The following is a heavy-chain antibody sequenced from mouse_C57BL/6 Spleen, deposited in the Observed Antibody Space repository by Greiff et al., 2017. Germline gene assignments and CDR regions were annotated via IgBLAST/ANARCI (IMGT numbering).Heavy chain of an antibody. CDR3: ARSTNGEFAY. D-gene: IGHD6-1*01. CDR1: GYAFTNYL. J-gene: IGHJ3*01. CDR2: INPGSGGT. Sequence: QVQLQQSGAELVRPGTSVKVSCKASGYAFTNYLIEWVKQRPGQGLEWIGVINPGSGGTNYNEKFKGKATLTADKSSSTAYMQLSSLTSEDSSVYFCARSTNGEFAYWGQGTLVTVSA. V-gene: IGHV1-54*01.